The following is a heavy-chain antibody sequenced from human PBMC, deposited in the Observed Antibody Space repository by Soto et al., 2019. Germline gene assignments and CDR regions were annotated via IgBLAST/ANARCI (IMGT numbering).Heavy chain of an antibody. CDR2: IYYSGTT. CDR3: ASREIPGPIYY. J-gene: IGHJ4*02. D-gene: IGHD1-26*01. V-gene: IGHV4-28*01. Sequence: QVQLQESGPGLVKPSDTLSLTCAVSGYSISSSNWWDWIRQPPGKGLEWIGYIYYSGTTYYNPSLKSRVPMSVDTSKNQFSLKLTSVTAVDSAVYYCASREIPGPIYYWGQGTLVTVSS. CDR1: GYSISSSNW.